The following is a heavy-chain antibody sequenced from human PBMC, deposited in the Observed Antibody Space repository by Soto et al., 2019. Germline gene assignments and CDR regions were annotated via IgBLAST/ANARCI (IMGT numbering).Heavy chain of an antibody. V-gene: IGHV3-9*01. CDR3: AKDMTRYNWNYASFDY. Sequence: QPGGSLRLSCAASGFTFDDYAMHWVRQAPEKGLEWVSGISWNSGSIGYADSVKGRFTISRDNAKNSLYLQMNSLRAEDTALYYCAKDMTRYNWNYASFDYWGQGTLVTVSS. CDR2: ISWNSGSI. CDR1: GFTFDDYA. J-gene: IGHJ4*02. D-gene: IGHD1-7*01.